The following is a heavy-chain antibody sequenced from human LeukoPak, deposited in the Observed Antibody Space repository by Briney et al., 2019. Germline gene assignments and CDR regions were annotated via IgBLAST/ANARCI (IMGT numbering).Heavy chain of an antibody. Sequence: SETLSLTCAVYGGSLSTYYWGWIRQPPGKGLEWIGEINHSGSTNYNPSLKSRVTISVDTSKNQFSLKLSSVTAADTAVYYCARLRVRSYYYDSSGYVDYWGQGTLVTVSS. CDR1: GGSLSTYY. CDR2: INHSGST. CDR3: ARLRVRSYYYDSSGYVDY. V-gene: IGHV4-34*01. D-gene: IGHD3-22*01. J-gene: IGHJ4*02.